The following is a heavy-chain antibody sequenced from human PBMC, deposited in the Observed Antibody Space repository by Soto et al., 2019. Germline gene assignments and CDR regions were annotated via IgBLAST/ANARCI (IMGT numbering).Heavy chain of an antibody. CDR3: ARAPVVVAAKIGYYYGMDV. V-gene: IGHV3-33*01. CDR1: GFTFSSYG. CDR2: IWYDGSNK. D-gene: IGHD2-15*01. J-gene: IGHJ6*02. Sequence: GGSLRLSCAASGFTFSSYGMHWVRQAPGKGLEWVAVIWYDGSNKYYADSVKGRFTISRDNSKNTLYLQMNSLRAEDTAVYYCARAPVVVAAKIGYYYGMDVWGQGTTVTVSS.